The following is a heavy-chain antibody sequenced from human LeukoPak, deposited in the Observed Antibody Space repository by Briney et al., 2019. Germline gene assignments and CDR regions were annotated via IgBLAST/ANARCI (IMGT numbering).Heavy chain of an antibody. CDR3: AIELPGIAVAGTHPFDY. CDR1: GYTFTSYA. CDR2: IIPILGIA. V-gene: IGHV1-69*04. D-gene: IGHD6-19*01. Sequence: SVKVSCKASGYTFTSYAFSWVRQAPGQGLEWMGRIIPILGIANYAQKFQGRVTITADKSTSTAYMELSSLRSEDTAVYYCAIELPGIAVAGTHPFDYWGQGTLVTVSS. J-gene: IGHJ4*02.